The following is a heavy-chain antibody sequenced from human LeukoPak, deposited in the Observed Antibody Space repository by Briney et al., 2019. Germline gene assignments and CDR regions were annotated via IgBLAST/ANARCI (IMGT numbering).Heavy chain of an antibody. Sequence: GGSLRLSCAASGFTFSNYWMHWVRQAPGKGLVWVSHIDSDGSSTTYADSVKGRFTISRDNAKNTLYLQMNSLRAEDTAVYYCARPDQRGYTYGSFDPWGQGTLVTVSS. CDR3: ARPDQRGYTYGSFDP. CDR1: GFTFSNYW. D-gene: IGHD5-18*01. V-gene: IGHV3-74*01. J-gene: IGHJ5*02. CDR2: IDSDGSST.